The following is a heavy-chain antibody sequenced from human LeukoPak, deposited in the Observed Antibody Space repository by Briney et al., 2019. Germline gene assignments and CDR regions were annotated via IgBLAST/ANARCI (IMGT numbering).Heavy chain of an antibody. J-gene: IGHJ4*02. CDR3: VKDRPNYYGSNGHYYRRNGDY. D-gene: IGHD3-22*01. CDR2: ITSISSAS. V-gene: IGHV3-23*01. Sequence: GGSLRLSCAASGFTFSIYAMSWVRQAPGKGLEWVSSITSISSASFYADSVKGRFTISRDNSGDTLYLQMNSLRAGDTAIYYCVKDRPNYYGSNGHYYRRNGDYWGQGTLVAVSS. CDR1: GFTFSIYA.